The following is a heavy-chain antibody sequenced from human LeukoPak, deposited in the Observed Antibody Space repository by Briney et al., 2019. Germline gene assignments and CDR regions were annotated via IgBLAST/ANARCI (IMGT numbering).Heavy chain of an antibody. Sequence: SETLSLTCTASGGSISSSSYYWGWIRQPPGKGLEWIGSIYYSGSTYYNPSLKSRVTISVDTSKNQFSLKLSSVTAADTAVYYCARLLAGNYWGQGTLVTVSS. D-gene: IGHD6-13*01. V-gene: IGHV4-39*01. CDR3: ARLLAGNY. CDR2: IYYSGST. CDR1: GGSISSSSYY. J-gene: IGHJ4*02.